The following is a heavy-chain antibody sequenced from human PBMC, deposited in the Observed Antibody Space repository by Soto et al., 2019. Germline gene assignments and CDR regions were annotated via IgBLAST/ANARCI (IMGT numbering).Heavy chain of an antibody. V-gene: IGHV3-30*18. CDR1: GFTFSSYG. CDR2: ISYDGSNK. CDR3: AKDPRYGDY. Sequence: QVQLVESGGGVVQPGRSLRLSCAASGFTFSSYGMHWVRQAPGKGLEWVAVISYDGSNKYYADSVKGRFTISRDNSKNTLYLQMNSLRAEDTAVYYCAKDPRYGDYWGQGTLVTVSS. D-gene: IGHD5-18*01. J-gene: IGHJ4*02.